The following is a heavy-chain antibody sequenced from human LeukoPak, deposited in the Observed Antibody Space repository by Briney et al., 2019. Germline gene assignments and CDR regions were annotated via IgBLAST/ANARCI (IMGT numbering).Heavy chain of an antibody. CDR3: ATAVASAGLFHY. J-gene: IGHJ4*02. CDR1: GFTFSSYA. Sequence: PGGSLRLSCAASGFTFSSYAMSWVRQAPGKGLEWVSAISGSGGSTYYADSVKGRFTISRDNSKNTLYLQMNSLRAEDTAVYYCATAVASAGLFHYWGQGTLVTVSS. V-gene: IGHV3-23*01. CDR2: ISGSGGST. D-gene: IGHD6-13*01.